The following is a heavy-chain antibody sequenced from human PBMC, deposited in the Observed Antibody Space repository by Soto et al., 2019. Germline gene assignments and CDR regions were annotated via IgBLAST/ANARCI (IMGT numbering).Heavy chain of an antibody. J-gene: IGHJ6*03. Sequence: PGGSLRLSCAASGFTFSSYWMHWVRQAPGKGLVWVSRINSDGSSTSYADSVKGRFTISRDNAKNTLYLQMNSLRAEDTAVYYCAREWSSSGPSGFWYYYYYMDVWGKGTTVTVSS. CDR1: GFTFSSYW. D-gene: IGHD6-19*01. CDR2: INSDGSST. V-gene: IGHV3-74*01. CDR3: AREWSSSGPSGFWYYYYYMDV.